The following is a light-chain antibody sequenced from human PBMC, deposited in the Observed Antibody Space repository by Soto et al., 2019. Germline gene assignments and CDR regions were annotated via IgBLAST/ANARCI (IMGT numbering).Light chain of an antibody. CDR1: SSDVGGYGS. CDR2: EVS. V-gene: IGLV2-14*01. J-gene: IGLJ1*01. CDR3: SSYTNINTRACV. Sequence: QSVLTQPASVSGPPGQSITISCTGTSSDVGGYGSVSWYQQHPGKAPKLMIYEVSNRPSGVSNRFSGSKSGNTASLTISGLQAEDAAEYYCSSYTNINTRACVFGTGTKVTVL.